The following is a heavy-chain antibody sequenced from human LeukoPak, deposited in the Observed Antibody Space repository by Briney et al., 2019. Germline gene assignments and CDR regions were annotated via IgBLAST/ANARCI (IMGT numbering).Heavy chain of an antibody. V-gene: IGHV2-70*11. D-gene: IGHD3-9*01. CDR2: IDWDDDK. CDR3: ARTLRYFDNGKFDY. Sequence: TLSLTCIVSGGSINSGTYYWSWIRQPPGKALEWLARIDWDDDKYYSTSLKTRLIISKDTSKNQVVLTMTNMDPVDTATYYCARTLRYFDNGKFDYWGQGTLVTVSS. CDR1: GGSINSGTYY. J-gene: IGHJ4*02.